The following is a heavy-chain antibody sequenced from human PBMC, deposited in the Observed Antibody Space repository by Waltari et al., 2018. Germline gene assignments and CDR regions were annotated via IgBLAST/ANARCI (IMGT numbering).Heavy chain of an antibody. Sequence: EVQLVESGGGLVQPGGSLRLSCVASGFDFHGYWMGWFRQAPGKSLERVDNINDDGTKEFYVESLKGRVTISRDNAKNSVYLQTTSLRAEDTALYYCARSGLVSAFDYWGQGSLVTVAS. CDR1: GFDFHGYW. V-gene: IGHV3-7*01. CDR3: ARSGLVSAFDY. D-gene: IGHD3-9*01. CDR2: INDDGTKE. J-gene: IGHJ4*02.